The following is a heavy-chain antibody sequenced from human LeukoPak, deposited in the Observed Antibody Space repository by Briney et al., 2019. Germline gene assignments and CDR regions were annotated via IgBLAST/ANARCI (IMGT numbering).Heavy chain of an antibody. Sequence: GGSLRLSCAASGFTVSSNYMSWVRQAPGKGLEWVSVIYSGGSTYYADSVKGRFTISRDNSKNTLYLQMNSLRAEGTAVYYCARSHHEHYYDSSGYYAPLWFDYWGQGTLVTVSS. J-gene: IGHJ4*02. D-gene: IGHD3-22*01. CDR2: IYSGGST. V-gene: IGHV3-66*01. CDR3: ARSHHEHYYDSSGYYAPLWFDY. CDR1: GFTVSSNY.